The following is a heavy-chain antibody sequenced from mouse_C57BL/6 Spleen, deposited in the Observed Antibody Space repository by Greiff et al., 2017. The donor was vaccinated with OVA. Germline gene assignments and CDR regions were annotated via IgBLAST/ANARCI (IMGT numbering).Heavy chain of an antibody. V-gene: IGHV2-6-1*01. D-gene: IGHD2-4*01. J-gene: IGHJ4*01. CDR1: GFSLTSYG. CDR2: IWSDGST. Sequence: VQRVESGPGLVAPSQSLSITCTVSGFSLTSYGVHWVRQPPGKGLEWLVVIWSDGSTTYNSALKSRLSISKDNSKSQVFLKMNSLQTDDTAMYYCARHEDDYGSYAMDYWGQGTSVTVSS. CDR3: ARHEDDYGSYAMDY.